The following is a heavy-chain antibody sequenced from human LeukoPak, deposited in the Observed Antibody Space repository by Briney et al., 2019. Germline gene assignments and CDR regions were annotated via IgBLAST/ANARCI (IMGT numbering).Heavy chain of an antibody. J-gene: IGHJ3*02. CDR3: AREQLGAYYYGSGSSTDAFDI. CDR2: ISPSGGST. V-gene: IGHV1-46*01. CDR1: GYTFTGYW. Sequence: GASVKVSCKAFGYTFTGYWMHWVRQAPGQGPEWMGVISPSGGSTIYAQKFKGRVTLTRDMSTSTVYMELSSLRSEDTAVYYCAREQLGAYYYGSGSSTDAFDIWGQGTMVTVSS. D-gene: IGHD3-10*01.